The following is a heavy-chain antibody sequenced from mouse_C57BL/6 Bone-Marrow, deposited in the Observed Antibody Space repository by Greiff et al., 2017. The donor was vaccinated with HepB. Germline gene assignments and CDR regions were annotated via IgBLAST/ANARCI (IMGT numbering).Heavy chain of an antibody. CDR1: GYTFTDYE. CDR2: IDPETGGT. Sequence: LVESGAELVRPGASVTLSCKASGYTFTDYEMHWVKQTPVHGLEWIGAIDPETGGTAYNQKFKGKAILTADKSSSTAYMELRSLTSEDSAVYYCTSSERAMDYWGQGTSVTVAS. J-gene: IGHJ4*01. CDR3: TSSERAMDY. V-gene: IGHV1-15*01.